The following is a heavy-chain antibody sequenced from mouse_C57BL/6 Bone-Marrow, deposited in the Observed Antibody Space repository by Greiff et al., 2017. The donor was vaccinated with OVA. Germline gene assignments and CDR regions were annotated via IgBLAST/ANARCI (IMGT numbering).Heavy chain of an antibody. Sequence: VQLQQSGPELVKPGASVKISCKASGYTFTDYYINWVKQRPGQGLEWIGWIFPGSGSTYYNEKFKGKATLTVDKSSSTAYMLLSSLTSEDSAVYFCARRYYYGSSYSFDYWGQGTTLTVSS. J-gene: IGHJ2*01. CDR3: ARRYYYGSSYSFDY. CDR2: IFPGSGST. V-gene: IGHV1-75*01. D-gene: IGHD1-1*01. CDR1: GYTFTDYY.